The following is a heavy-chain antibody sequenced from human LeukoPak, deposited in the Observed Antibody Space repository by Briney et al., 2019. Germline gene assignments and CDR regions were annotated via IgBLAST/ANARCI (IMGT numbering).Heavy chain of an antibody. J-gene: IGHJ6*03. D-gene: IGHD5-12*01. CDR3: APHIDYMEV. CDR2: IYTSGSA. CDR1: GGSISSYY. V-gene: IGHV4-4*07. Sequence: SETLSLTCTVSGGSISSYYWSWIRQPAGKGLEWIGRIYTSGSANYNPSLKSRDTMSVDTSKNQFSLKLRSVPAADTAVYYCAPHIDYMEVWGKGTTVPVSS.